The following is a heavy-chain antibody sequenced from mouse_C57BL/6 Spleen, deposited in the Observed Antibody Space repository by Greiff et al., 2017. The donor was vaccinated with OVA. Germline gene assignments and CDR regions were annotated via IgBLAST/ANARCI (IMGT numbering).Heavy chain of an antibody. Sequence: LVESGAELVRPGTSVKVSCKASGYAFTNYLIEWVKQRPGQGLEWIGVINPGSGGTNYNEKFKGKATLTADKSSSTAYMQLSSLTSEDSAVYFCARRTTVFDYWGQGTTLTVSS. CDR1: GYAFTNYL. V-gene: IGHV1-54*01. CDR3: ARRTTVFDY. J-gene: IGHJ2*01. D-gene: IGHD1-1*01. CDR2: INPGSGGT.